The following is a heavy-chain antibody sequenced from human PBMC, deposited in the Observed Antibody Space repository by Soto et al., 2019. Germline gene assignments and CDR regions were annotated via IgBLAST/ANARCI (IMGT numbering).Heavy chain of an antibody. V-gene: IGHV4-59*01. CDR1: TYSIGGFY. Sequence: SSTXSLTCTLSTYSIGGFYLNWIRQPPGKGLEWIGYVDYTGNTKYNPSLRSRVPISIDTSKNQFSLQLSSVIAADTAIYYCESDEKIRNWGQGTLVTVYS. D-gene: IGHD3-3*01. J-gene: IGHJ4*01. CDR2: VDYTGNT. CDR3: ESDEKIRN.